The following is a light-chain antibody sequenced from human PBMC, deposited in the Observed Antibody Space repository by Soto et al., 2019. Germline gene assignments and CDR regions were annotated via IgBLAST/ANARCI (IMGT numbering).Light chain of an antibody. J-gene: IGKJ1*01. Sequence: DIVLTQSPGTLSLSPGKRATLSCRASQSVTSTYLAWYQQKPDQAPRLLIYGASSRATGIPDRFSGSGSGTDFTLTISRLEPEDFAVYYCQQFGSSPWTFGQGTKVEIK. CDR2: GAS. V-gene: IGKV3-20*01. CDR1: QSVTSTY. CDR3: QQFGSSPWT.